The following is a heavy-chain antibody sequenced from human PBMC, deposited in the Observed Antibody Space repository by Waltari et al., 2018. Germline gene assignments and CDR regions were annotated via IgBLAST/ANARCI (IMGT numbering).Heavy chain of an antibody. CDR1: YY. V-gene: IGHV1-46*01. CDR3: AREKKGGYFDY. D-gene: IGHD3-22*01. J-gene: IGHJ4*02. CDR2: IRPRGDST. Sequence: YYTHWMRQAPGQGLQWMGLIRPRGDSTNYAQKFRGRVSMTRDTSTSTVYMELGSLTSEDTAVYYCAREKKGGYFDYWGQGTPVTVSS.